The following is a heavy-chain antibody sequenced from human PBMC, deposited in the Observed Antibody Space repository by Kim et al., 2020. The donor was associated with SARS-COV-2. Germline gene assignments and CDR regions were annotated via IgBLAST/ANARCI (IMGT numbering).Heavy chain of an antibody. CDR1: GFTFDDYT. Sequence: VGSLRLSCAASGFTFDDYTMHWVRQAPGKGLEWVSLISWDGGSTYYADSVKGRFTISRDNSKNSLYLQMNSLRTEDTALYYCAKGGRYCSSTSCYYYYGMDVWGQGTTVTVSS. CDR2: ISWDGGST. V-gene: IGHV3-43*01. J-gene: IGHJ6*02. CDR3: AKGGRYCSSTSCYYYYGMDV. D-gene: IGHD2-2*01.